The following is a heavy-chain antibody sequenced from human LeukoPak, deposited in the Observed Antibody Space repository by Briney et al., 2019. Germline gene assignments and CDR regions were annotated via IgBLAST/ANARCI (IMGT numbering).Heavy chain of an antibody. CDR3: ARRNNLSEPHYFDF. J-gene: IGHJ4*02. CDR2: IYYSGGT. V-gene: IGHV4-59*08. D-gene: IGHD1/OR15-1a*01. CDR1: GVSMRGYY. Sequence: SETLSLTCMVSGVSMRGYYLTWIRQSPGKGLEWIGYIYYSGGTNYNPSLESRVSMSVDTSKTHFSLSLNSVTSADTAVYFCARRNNLSEPHYFDFWGQGILVTVSS.